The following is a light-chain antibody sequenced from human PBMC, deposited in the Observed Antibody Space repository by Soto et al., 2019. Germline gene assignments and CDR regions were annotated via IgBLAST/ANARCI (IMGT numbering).Light chain of an antibody. V-gene: IGKV3-15*01. CDR2: GAS. J-gene: IGKJ4*01. CDR3: QQYNNWPLT. CDR1: QSVSSN. Sequence: EIVMTQSPATLSVSPGERATLSCRASQSVSSNLAWYQQKPGQAPRLLIYGASTRATGIPARFSGSGSGTEFTLTISSLQYEDVAVYYCQQYNNWPLTCGGGT.